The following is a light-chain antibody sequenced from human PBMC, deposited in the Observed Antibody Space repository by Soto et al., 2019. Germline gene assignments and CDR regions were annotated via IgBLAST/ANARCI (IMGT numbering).Light chain of an antibody. CDR2: GNS. J-gene: IGLJ2*01. Sequence: QPVLTQPPSVSGAPGQRVTISCTGSSSNIGAGYDVHWYQQLPGTAPKLLIYGNSNRPSGVPDRFSGSKSGTSASLAITGLQAEDEADYYCQSYDSSLSGRPVFGGGTKLTVL. CDR1: SSNIGAGYD. CDR3: QSYDSSLSGRPV. V-gene: IGLV1-40*01.